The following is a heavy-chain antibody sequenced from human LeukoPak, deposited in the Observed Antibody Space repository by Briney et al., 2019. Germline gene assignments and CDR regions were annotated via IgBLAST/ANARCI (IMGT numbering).Heavy chain of an antibody. D-gene: IGHD4-17*01. V-gene: IGHV3-74*01. J-gene: IGHJ4*02. CDR1: GFTFSSHW. Sequence: GGSLRLSCADSGFTFSSHWMHWVRHAPGKGLGWVSRINGDGSETNYAGSLRGRCTTSRDTAKNTLHLHMNSVRAEDTAVYYSSSGAGDLGDRFDYWGQGTLVTVSS. CDR3: SSGAGDLGDRFDY. CDR2: INGDGSET.